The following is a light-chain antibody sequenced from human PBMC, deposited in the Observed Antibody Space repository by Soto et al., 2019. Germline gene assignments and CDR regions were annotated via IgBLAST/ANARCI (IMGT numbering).Light chain of an antibody. CDR2: DVS. J-gene: IGLJ2*01. Sequence: QPASVSGSPGQSITISCTGTSSDVGGYNYVSWYQQHPGKAPKLMIYDVSNRPSGVSNRFSGSKSGNTASLTISGLRAEDEADYYCSSYTSSSTVVFGGGTKLTVL. CDR3: SSYTSSSTVV. CDR1: SSDVGGYNY. V-gene: IGLV2-14*01.